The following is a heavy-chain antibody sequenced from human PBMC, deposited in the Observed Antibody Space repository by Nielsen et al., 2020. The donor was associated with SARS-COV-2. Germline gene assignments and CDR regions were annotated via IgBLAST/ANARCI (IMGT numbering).Heavy chain of an antibody. J-gene: IGHJ4*02. CDR2: ISAYNGNT. Sequence: ASVKVSCKASGYTFTSCGISWVRQAPGQGLEWMGWISAYNGNTNYAQKLQGRVTMTTDTSTSTAYMELRSLRSDDTAVYYCARGGYSSGWYQPSFDYWGQGTLVTVSS. CDR1: GYTFTSCG. V-gene: IGHV1-18*04. CDR3: ARGGYSSGWYQPSFDY. D-gene: IGHD6-19*01.